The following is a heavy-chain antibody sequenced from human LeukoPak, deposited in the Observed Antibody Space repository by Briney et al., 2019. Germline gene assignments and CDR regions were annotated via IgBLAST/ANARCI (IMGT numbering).Heavy chain of an antibody. D-gene: IGHD3-10*01. CDR3: ARKTYYYDSGSYSKSYYFDY. J-gene: IGHJ4*02. CDR2: ISRSSTDT. Sequence: PGGSLRLSCAASGFTFTDFYMSWIRQAPGKGLEWLSDISRSSTDTNYADSVKGRFTISRDNAKNSLFLQLNSLRAEDTAVYYCARKTYYYDSGSYSKSYYFDYWGQGTLVTVSS. V-gene: IGHV3-11*06. CDR1: GFTFTDFY.